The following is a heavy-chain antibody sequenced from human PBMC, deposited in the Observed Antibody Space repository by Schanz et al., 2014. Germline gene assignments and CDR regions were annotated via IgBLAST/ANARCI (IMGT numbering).Heavy chain of an antibody. CDR3: ASSGAGYSSSWDFDY. D-gene: IGHD6-13*01. Sequence: QVQLVQSGAEVKKPGASVKVSCKASGYTFSDYYIHWVRQAPGQGLEWMGKIIPVLNIATYAQRFQGRVSITADTSTNTAYMELSSLTSEDTAVYYCASSGAGYSSSWDFDYWGQGTLVTVSS. V-gene: IGHV1-69*09. CDR2: IIPVLNIA. J-gene: IGHJ4*02. CDR1: GYTFSDYY.